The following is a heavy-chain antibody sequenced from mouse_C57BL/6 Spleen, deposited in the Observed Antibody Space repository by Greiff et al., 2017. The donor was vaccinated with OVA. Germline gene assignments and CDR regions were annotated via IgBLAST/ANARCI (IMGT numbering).Heavy chain of an antibody. CDR1: GYTFTDYE. J-gene: IGHJ4*01. D-gene: IGHD2-3*01. V-gene: IGHV1-15*01. CDR2: IDPETGGP. Sequence: QVQLQQSGAELVRPGASVTLSCKASGYTFTDYEMHWVKQTPVHGLEWIGAIDPETGGPAYNQKFKGKAILTADKSSSTAYMELRSLTSEDSAVYYCTRFLMYYAMDYWGQGTSVTVSS. CDR3: TRFLMYYAMDY.